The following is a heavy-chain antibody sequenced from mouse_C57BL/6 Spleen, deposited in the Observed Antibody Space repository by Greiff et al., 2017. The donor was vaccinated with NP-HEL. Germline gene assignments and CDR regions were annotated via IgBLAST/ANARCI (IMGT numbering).Heavy chain of an antibody. Sequence: VQLQQSGAELVRPGSSVKLSCKASGYTFTSYWMHWVKQRPIQGLEWIGNIDPSDSETHYNQKFKDKATLTVDKSSSTAYMQLSSLTSEDSAVYYCARPNYYGSSPGYFDVWGTGTTVTVSS. CDR1: GYTFTSYW. CDR3: ARPNYYGSSPGYFDV. D-gene: IGHD1-1*01. CDR2: IDPSDSET. V-gene: IGHV1-52*01. J-gene: IGHJ1*03.